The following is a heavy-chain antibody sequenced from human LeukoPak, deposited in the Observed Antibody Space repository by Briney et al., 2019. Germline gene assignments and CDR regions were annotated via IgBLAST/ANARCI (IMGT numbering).Heavy chain of an antibody. Sequence: PGGSLRLSCAASGFTFSGSAMHWVRQASGKGLEWVGRIRSKANSYETAYAASVKGRFTISRDDSKNTAYLQMNSLKTEDTAVYYCTRRIVGATPTTGAFDIWGQGTMVTVSS. D-gene: IGHD1-26*01. CDR2: IRSKANSYET. V-gene: IGHV3-73*01. CDR3: TRRIVGATPTTGAFDI. J-gene: IGHJ3*02. CDR1: GFTFSGSA.